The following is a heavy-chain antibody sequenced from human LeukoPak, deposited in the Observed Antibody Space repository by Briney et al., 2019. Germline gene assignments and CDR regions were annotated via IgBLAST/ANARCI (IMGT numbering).Heavy chain of an antibody. CDR1: GGSISSYY. CDR2: IYYSGST. CDR3: ARHGRANGLDI. D-gene: IGHD2-8*01. V-gene: IGHV4-59*08. Sequence: SETLSLTCTVSGGSISSYYWSWIRQPPGKRLEWIGYIYYSGSTNYNPSLKSRVTISVDTSKNQFSLKLNSMTAADTAVYYCARHGRANGLDIWGQGTMVTVSS. J-gene: IGHJ3*02.